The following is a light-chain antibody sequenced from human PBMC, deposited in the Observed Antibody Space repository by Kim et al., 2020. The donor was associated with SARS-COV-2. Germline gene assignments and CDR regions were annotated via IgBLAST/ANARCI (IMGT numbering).Light chain of an antibody. CDR1: QSVSSSY. CDR3: QQYGSSPPVT. J-gene: IGKJ4*01. CDR2: GAS. Sequence: SPGERATLSCSASQSVSSSYLAWYQQKPGQAPRLLIYGASSRATGIPDRFSGSGSGTDFTLTISRLEPEDFAVYYCQQYGSSPPVTFGGGTKVEI. V-gene: IGKV3-20*01.